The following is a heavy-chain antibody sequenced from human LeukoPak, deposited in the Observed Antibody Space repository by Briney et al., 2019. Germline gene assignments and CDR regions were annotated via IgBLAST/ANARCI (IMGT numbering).Heavy chain of an antibody. CDR2: ISGSGVST. J-gene: IGHJ4*02. CDR1: GFTFGNSG. CDR3: AKGAWLDY. V-gene: IGHV3-23*01. Sequence: PGGSLRLSCAASGFTFGNSGMSWVRQAPGRGLEWVSVISGSGVSTYYADSVKGRFTISRDNSKNTLYLQMNSLRAEDTAVYYCAKGAWLDYWGQGTLVTVSS.